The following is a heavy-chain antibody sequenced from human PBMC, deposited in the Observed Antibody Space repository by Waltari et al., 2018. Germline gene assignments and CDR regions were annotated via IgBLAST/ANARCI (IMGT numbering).Heavy chain of an antibody. V-gene: IGHV3-15*01. J-gene: IGHJ3*01. CDR1: GFIFTNAR. D-gene: IGHD3-10*01. CDR3: SAYDVYDYDLGSSLHF. CDR2: NKSRVDGQTI. Sequence: EVQLVESGGGLVKPGGSLRLSCSASGFIFTNARMTWVRQAPGKGLELVGQNKSRVDGQTIDYAAPVKGRFTISRDDSKDSLYLEMNNLKIDDTAVYFCSAYDVYDYDLGSSLHFWGQGTTVIVSS.